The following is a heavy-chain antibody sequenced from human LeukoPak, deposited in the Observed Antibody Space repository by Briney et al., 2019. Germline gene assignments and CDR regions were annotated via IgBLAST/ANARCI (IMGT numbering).Heavy chain of an antibody. CDR2: IYSGGST. V-gene: IGHV3-53*01. Sequence: GGSLRLSCAASGFTVSSNYTSWVRQAPGKGLEWVSVIYSGGSTFYADFVKGRFTISRDNSKNTLYLQMNSLRAEDTAVYYCARASSSAAGYYFDYWGQGTLVTVPS. CDR1: GFTVSSNY. J-gene: IGHJ4*02. D-gene: IGHD6-13*01. CDR3: ARASSSAAGYYFDY.